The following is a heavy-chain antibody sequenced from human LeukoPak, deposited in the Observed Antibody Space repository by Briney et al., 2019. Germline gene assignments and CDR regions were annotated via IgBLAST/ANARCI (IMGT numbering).Heavy chain of an antibody. CDR1: GDSISSTNYY. V-gene: IGHV4-39*07. CDR2: IYYSGST. D-gene: IGHD6-6*01. J-gene: IGHJ5*02. CDR3: ARAGLVKRRNWFDP. Sequence: PSETLSLTCTVSGDSISSTNYYWGWIRQPPGKGLEWIGSIYYSGSTFNNPSLKSRVTISVDTSKNQFSLKLSSVTAADTAVYYCARAGLVKRRNWFDPWGQGTLVTVSS.